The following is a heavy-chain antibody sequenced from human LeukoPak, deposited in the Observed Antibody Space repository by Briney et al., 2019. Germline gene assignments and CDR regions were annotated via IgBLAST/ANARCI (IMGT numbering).Heavy chain of an antibody. J-gene: IGHJ4*02. CDR1: GYKFTDYS. CDR3: ARLRGGYDFADY. Sequence: ASVKVSCKASGYKFTDYSMHWVRQAPGRGPEWMGWIHPESGGTNSAPEFQGRVTMTRDTSISTVYMELSRLGSDDTAVYYCARLRGGYDFADYWGQGTLVTVSS. D-gene: IGHD5-12*01. CDR2: IHPESGGT. V-gene: IGHV1-2*02.